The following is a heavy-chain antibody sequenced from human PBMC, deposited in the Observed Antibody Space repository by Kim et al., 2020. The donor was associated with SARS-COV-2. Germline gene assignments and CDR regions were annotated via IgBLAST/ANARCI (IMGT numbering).Heavy chain of an antibody. CDR2: IYYSGST. D-gene: IGHD6-13*01. Sequence: SETLSLTCTVSGGSISSSSYYWGWIRQPPGKGLEWIGSIYYSGSTYYNPSLKSRVTISVDTSKNQFSLKLSSVTAADTAVYYCARHNIAAAGLYYFDYWGQGTLVTVSS. V-gene: IGHV4-39*01. CDR3: ARHNIAAAGLYYFDY. J-gene: IGHJ4*02. CDR1: GGSISSSSYY.